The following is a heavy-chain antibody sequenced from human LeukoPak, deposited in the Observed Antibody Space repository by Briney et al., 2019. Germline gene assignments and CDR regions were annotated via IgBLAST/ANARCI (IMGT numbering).Heavy chain of an antibody. D-gene: IGHD2-2*01. CDR2: IKQDGSEK. V-gene: IGHV3-7*01. Sequence: GGSLRLSCAASGFIFSSYWMSWVRQAPGKGLEWVANIKQDGSEKYYLDSVKGRFTISRDNAKNSLYLQMNSLRAEDTAVYYCAKERSEVPAAIMDYWGQGTLVTVSS. CDR1: GFIFSSYW. CDR3: AKERSEVPAAIMDY. J-gene: IGHJ4*02.